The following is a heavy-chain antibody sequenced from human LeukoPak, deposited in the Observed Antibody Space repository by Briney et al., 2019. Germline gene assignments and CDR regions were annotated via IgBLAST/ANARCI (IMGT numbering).Heavy chain of an antibody. CDR3: ASQSVVTPLGYYMDV. CDR2: IYTSGST. D-gene: IGHD4-23*01. J-gene: IGHJ6*03. V-gene: IGHV4-61*02. CDR1: GGSISSGSYY. Sequence: PSETLSLTCTVSGGSISSGSYYWSWIRQPAGKGLEWIGRIYTSGSTNYNPSLKSRVTISVGTSKNQFSLKLSSVTAADTAVYYCASQSVVTPLGYYMDVWGKGTTVTVSS.